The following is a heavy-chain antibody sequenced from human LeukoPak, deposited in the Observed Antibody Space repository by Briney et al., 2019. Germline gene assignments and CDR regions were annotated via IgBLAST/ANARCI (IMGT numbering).Heavy chain of an antibody. J-gene: IGHJ5*02. CDR2: INPSGGST. V-gene: IGHV1-46*01. Sequence: ASVKVSCKASGYTFTGYYMHWVRQAPGQGLEWMGIINPSGGSTSYAQKFQGRVTMTRDTSTSTVYMELSSLRSEDTAVYYCARDHVGWLRSNWFDPWGQGTLVTVSS. D-gene: IGHD5-12*01. CDR3: ARDHVGWLRSNWFDP. CDR1: GYTFTGYY.